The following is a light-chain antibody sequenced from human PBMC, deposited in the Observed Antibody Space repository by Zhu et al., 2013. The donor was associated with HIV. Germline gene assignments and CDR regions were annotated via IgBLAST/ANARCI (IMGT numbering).Light chain of an antibody. CDR3: HQYSSSPNT. J-gene: IGKJ2*01. CDR2: GAS. Sequence: EIVLTQSPGTLCLSPGERATLSCRASQSVSSSYLAWYQQKPGQAPRLLIYGASSRATGIPDRFSGSGSGTDFTLTISRLEPEDSAVYYCHQYSSSPNTFGQGAKLEIK. V-gene: IGKV3-20*01. CDR1: QSVSSSY.